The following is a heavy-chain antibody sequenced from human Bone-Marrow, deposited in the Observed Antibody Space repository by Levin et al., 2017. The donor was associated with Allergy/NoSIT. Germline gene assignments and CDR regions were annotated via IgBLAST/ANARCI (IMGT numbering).Heavy chain of an antibody. J-gene: IGHJ6*02. CDR3: ARDHYYAIDV. Sequence: PGGSLRLSCAASGFTFSPYWMHWVRQAPGKGLVWVSRINNDGSTTYADSVKGRFTISRDNAKNTVYLQMNSLRAEDTAVYFCARDHYYAIDVWGQGTTVTVSS. CDR2: INNDGST. CDR1: GFTFSPYW. D-gene: IGHD3-10*01. V-gene: IGHV3-74*01.